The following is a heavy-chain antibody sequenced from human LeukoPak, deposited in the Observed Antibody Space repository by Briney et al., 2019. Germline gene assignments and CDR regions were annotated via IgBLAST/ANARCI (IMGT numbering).Heavy chain of an antibody. CDR3: ARVRTPNARNCSSTSCYRGNWFDP. CDR2: INPNSGVT. D-gene: IGHD2-2*02. CDR1: GYTFTGYY. Sequence: ASVKVSCKASGYTFTGYYMHWVRQAPGQGLEWMGRINPNSGVTNYAQKFQGRVTMTRDTSISTAYMELSRLRSDDTAVYYCARVRTPNARNCSSTSCYRGNWFDPWGQGTLVTVSS. J-gene: IGHJ5*02. V-gene: IGHV1-2*06.